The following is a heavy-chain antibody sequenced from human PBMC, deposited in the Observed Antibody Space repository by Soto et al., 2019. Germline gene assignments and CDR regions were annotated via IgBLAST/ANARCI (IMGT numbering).Heavy chain of an antibody. V-gene: IGHV2-5*02. CDR3: ARRQWFRSNWFDP. Sequence: QITLKESGPTLVKPTQTLTLTCTLSGFSLSANGVGVGWFRQPPGKALEWLALIFWDDDKRYSPSLQNRLTITKDTSKNHVVLTMTNMYPVDTGTYFCARRQWFRSNWFDPWGQGTLVTVSS. J-gene: IGHJ5*02. CDR2: IFWDDDK. CDR1: GFSLSANGVG. D-gene: IGHD3-10*01.